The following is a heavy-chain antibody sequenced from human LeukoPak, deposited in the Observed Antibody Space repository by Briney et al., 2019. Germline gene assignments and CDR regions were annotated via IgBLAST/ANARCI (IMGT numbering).Heavy chain of an antibody. V-gene: IGHV3-33*07. CDR1: GFIFSSYG. D-gene: IGHD4-23*01. Sequence: GGSLRLSCAASGFIFSSYGMYWVRQAPGKGLEWVALIYNDGGLPNYLDSVRGRFTISRDNSKNTLYLQMDSLRVEDTAVYYCAQGHYVGNSEFLDNWGQGSLVIVSS. CDR3: AQGHYVGNSEFLDN. CDR2: IYNDGGLP. J-gene: IGHJ4*02.